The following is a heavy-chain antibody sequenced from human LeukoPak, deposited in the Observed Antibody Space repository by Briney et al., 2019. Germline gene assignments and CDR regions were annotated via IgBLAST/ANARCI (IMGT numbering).Heavy chain of an antibody. D-gene: IGHD2-15*01. CDR3: ARDSRYCTGGSCYPRNWIDP. J-gene: IGHJ5*02. Sequence: SETLSLTRTVSGGSISSGNYYWSWIRQPAGKGLEWIGRINIIGITSYNPSLKSRVTISVDTSTNQFSLKLSSVTAEDTATYYCARDSRYCTGGSCYPRNWIDPWGQGTLVTVSS. CDR1: GGSISSGNYY. V-gene: IGHV4-61*02. CDR2: INIIGIT.